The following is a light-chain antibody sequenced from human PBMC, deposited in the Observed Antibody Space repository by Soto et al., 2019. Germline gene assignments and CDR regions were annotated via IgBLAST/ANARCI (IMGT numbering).Light chain of an antibody. V-gene: IGKV1-12*01. Sequence: DIQATQSPATQAGTLGCRADNSCRASQTISSWFAWYQQKPGQAPKPLMYSASTLHSGVPSRFSGRGSGTDFTLTITSLQSEDFATYYCQQTNSFPLTFGGGTKVDIK. CDR2: SAS. J-gene: IGKJ4*01. CDR3: QQTNSFPLT. CDR1: QTISSW.